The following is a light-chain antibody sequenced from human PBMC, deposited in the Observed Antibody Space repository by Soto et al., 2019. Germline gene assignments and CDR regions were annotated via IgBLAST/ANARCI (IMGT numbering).Light chain of an antibody. CDR2: WAS. V-gene: IGKV4-1*01. Sequence: DIVMTQSPDSLAVSLGERATINCKSSQSVLYSSNNKNYLAWYQQKPGQPPKLLIYWASTRESGVPDRFSGSGSVTDFTLTISSLQADDVAVYSCQQYFSGYTFGQGTKLEIK. CDR1: QSVLYSSNNKNY. J-gene: IGKJ2*01. CDR3: QQYFSGYT.